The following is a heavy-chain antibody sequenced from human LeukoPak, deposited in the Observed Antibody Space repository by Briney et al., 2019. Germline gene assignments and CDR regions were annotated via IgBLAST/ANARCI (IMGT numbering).Heavy chain of an antibody. Sequence: ASVKVSCKASGYTFTGYYMHWVRQAPGQGLEWMGWINPNSGGTNYAQKFQGRVTMTRDTSISTAYMELSRLRSDETAVYYCAREYSSSNGFDIWGQGTMVTVSS. CDR2: INPNSGGT. CDR1: GYTFTGYY. D-gene: IGHD6-6*01. V-gene: IGHV1-2*02. CDR3: AREYSSSNGFDI. J-gene: IGHJ3*02.